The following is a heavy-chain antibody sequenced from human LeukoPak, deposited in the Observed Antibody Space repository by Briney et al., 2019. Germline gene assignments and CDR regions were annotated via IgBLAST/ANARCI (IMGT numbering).Heavy chain of an antibody. V-gene: IGHV4-59*01. CDR3: ARGGTVRNGMDV. CDR1: GGSISSYY. J-gene: IGHJ6*02. Sequence: SETLSLTCTVSGGSISSYYWSWIRQPPGKGLEWIGYIYYSGSTNYNPSLKSRVTISVDTSRNQFSLKLSSVTAADTAVYYCARGGTVRNGMDVWGQGTTVTVS. CDR2: IYYSGST. D-gene: IGHD1-26*01.